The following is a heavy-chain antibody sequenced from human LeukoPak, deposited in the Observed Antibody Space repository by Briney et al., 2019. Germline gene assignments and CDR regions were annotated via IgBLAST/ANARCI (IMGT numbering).Heavy chain of an antibody. D-gene: IGHD6-13*01. Sequence: SETLSLTCTVSGGSISSYYWSWIRQPPGKGLEWIGYIYYSGSTYYNPSLKSRVTISVDTSKNQFSLKLSSVTAADTAVYYCARESLVSSSFYWGQGTLVTVSS. CDR1: GGSISSYY. J-gene: IGHJ4*02. CDR2: IYYSGST. V-gene: IGHV4-59*12. CDR3: ARESLVSSSFY.